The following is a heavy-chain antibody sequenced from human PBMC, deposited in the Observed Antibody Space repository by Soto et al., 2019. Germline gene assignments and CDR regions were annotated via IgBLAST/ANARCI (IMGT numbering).Heavy chain of an antibody. J-gene: IGHJ6*03. CDR1: GYTFSNYN. V-gene: IGHV1-8*01. D-gene: IGHD3-10*01. CDR2: MNPDSGNT. Sequence: QEQLVQSGAEVKKPGAPVKVSCKASGYTFSNYNINWVRQASGQGLEWMGWMNPDSGNTGYAEKFQGRVTTTRNSSISTAYMELSGLRSEDTAVYYCATEAASDPSFYYHYMDVWGKGTTVTVSS. CDR3: ATEAASDPSFYYHYMDV.